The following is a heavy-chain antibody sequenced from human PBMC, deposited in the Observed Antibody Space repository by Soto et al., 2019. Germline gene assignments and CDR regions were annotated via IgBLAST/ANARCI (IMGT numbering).Heavy chain of an antibody. CDR3: ARQGRNTKIVLLRHYATDF. J-gene: IGHJ6*02. D-gene: IGHD3-22*01. CDR1: SGSISSNSYL. CDR2: ILYSGDT. Sequence: SETLSLTCSVSSGSISSNSYLWGWIRQPPGKGLEWIGAILYSGDTYYSESLKSRVTMSVGTAKNQFSLKLNSVTAADTAVYYCARQGRNTKIVLLRHYATDFWGQATSVTVSS. V-gene: IGHV4-39*01.